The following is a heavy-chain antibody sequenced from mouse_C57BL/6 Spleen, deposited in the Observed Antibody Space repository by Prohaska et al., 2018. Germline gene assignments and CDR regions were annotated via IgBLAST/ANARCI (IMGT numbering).Heavy chain of an antibody. D-gene: IGHD1-1*01. Sequence: GAELVRPGASVTLSCKASGYTFTDYEMHWVKQTPVHGLEWIGAIDPETGGTAYNQKFKGKAILTADKSSSTAYMELRSLTSEDSAVYYCTSSGGVLITTVVAPAFDVWGTGTTVTVSS. V-gene: IGHV1-15*01. CDR1: GYTFTDYE. CDR3: TSSGGVLITTVVAPAFDV. J-gene: IGHJ1*03. CDR2: IDPETGGT.